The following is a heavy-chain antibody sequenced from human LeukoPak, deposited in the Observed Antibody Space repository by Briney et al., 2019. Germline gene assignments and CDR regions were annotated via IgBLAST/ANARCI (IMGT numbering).Heavy chain of an antibody. Sequence: GGSLRLSCAASGFTFSTYCMHWVRQAPGKGLEWVAVISSDGSDKYYTDSVKGRFTISRDNSKNTLYLQMSSLRADDTALYYCAKERLGATTPNPDYWGQGTLVTVSS. V-gene: IGHV3-30*18. CDR1: GFTFSTYC. J-gene: IGHJ4*02. CDR3: AKERLGATTPNPDY. CDR2: ISSDGSDK. D-gene: IGHD1-26*01.